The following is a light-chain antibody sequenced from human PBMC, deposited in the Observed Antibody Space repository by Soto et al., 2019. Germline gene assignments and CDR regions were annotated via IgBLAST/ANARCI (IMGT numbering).Light chain of an antibody. CDR3: GSYTSSSPLV. V-gene: IGLV2-14*03. J-gene: IGLJ1*01. Sequence: QSALTQPASVSGSPGQSITISCTGTSSDVGGYNYVSWYQQHPGKAPKVMIYDVSNRPSGVSSRFSGSKSGNTASLTISGLQAEDEADYYCGSYTSSSPLVFGTGTKVTVL. CDR2: DVS. CDR1: SSDVGGYNY.